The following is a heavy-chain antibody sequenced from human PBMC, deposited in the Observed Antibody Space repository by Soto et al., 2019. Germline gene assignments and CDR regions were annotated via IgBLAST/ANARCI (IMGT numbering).Heavy chain of an antibody. CDR2: ISSSSSYI. CDR1: GFTFSSYS. CDR3: ARDSTDSSGYYAPFDY. D-gene: IGHD3-22*01. Sequence: EVQLVESGGGLVKPGGSLRLSCAASGFTFSSYSMNWVRQAPGKGLEWVSSISSSSSYIYYADSVKGRFTISRDNAKNSRYLQMNSLRAEDTAVYYCARDSTDSSGYYAPFDYWGQGTLVTVSS. J-gene: IGHJ4*02. V-gene: IGHV3-21*01.